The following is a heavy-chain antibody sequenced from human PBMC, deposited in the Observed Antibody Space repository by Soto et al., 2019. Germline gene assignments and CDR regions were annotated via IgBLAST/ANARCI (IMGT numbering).Heavy chain of an antibody. V-gene: IGHV1-18*01. Sequence: ASVKVSCKASGYTFTSYGISWVRQAPGQGLEWMGWISAYNGNTNYAQKLQGRVTMTTDTSTSTAYMELRSLRSDDTAVYYCARAQLERGFGDDCFDPCGQRTLVTVSS. D-gene: IGHD1-1*01. CDR1: GYTFTSYG. J-gene: IGHJ5*02. CDR3: ARAQLERGFGDDCFDP. CDR2: ISAYNGNT.